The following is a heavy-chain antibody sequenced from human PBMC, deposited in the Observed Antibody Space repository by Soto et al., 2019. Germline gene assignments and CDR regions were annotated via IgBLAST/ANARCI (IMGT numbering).Heavy chain of an antibody. J-gene: IGHJ4*02. CDR2: INHSGST. CDR1: GGSFSGYY. Sequence: PSETLSLTCAVYGGSFSGYYWSWIRQPPGKGLEWIGEINHSGSTNYNPSLKSRVTISADTSKNQFSLKLSSVTAADTAVYYCARNPFYFDYWGQGTLVTVSS. V-gene: IGHV4-34*01. D-gene: IGHD3-3*02. CDR3: ARNPFYFDY.